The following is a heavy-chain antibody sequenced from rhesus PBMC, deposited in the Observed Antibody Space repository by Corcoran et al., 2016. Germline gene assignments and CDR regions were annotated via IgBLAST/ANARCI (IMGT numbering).Heavy chain of an antibody. J-gene: IGHJ2*01. D-gene: IGHD3-3*01. V-gene: IGHV1-111*02. Sequence: EVQLVQSGAEVKKPGASGKISCKASGYTFTELSMHWVRQAPGKGLEWRGRVDPEDGEADYAKKFQDRVTITADTSTDTAYMELSSLRSEDTAVYYCASGDWLLSFDYWGPGTPITISS. CDR3: ASGDWLLSFDY. CDR2: VDPEDGEA. CDR1: GYTFTELS.